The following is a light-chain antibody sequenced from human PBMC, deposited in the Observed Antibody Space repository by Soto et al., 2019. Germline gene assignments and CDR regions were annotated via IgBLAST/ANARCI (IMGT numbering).Light chain of an antibody. CDR3: QAWDSSTEGHVV. CDR2: QDN. Sequence: SSELTQPPSVSVSPGQTASITCSGDKLGDKYACWYQQKPGQSPVLVIYQDNKRPSGIPERFSGSNSGNTATLTISGTQAMDEGDYYCQAWDSSTEGHVVFGGGTKVTVL. V-gene: IGLV3-1*01. CDR1: KLGDKY. J-gene: IGLJ2*01.